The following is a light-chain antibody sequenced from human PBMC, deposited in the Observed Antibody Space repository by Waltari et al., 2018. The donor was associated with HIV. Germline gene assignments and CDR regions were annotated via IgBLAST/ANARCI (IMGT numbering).Light chain of an antibody. CDR3: CSYAGSFTLL. J-gene: IGLJ3*02. V-gene: IGLV2-11*01. Sequence: QSALTQPRSVSGSPGQSVTISCSGTFRHVGGYNFVSWYQQHSGKAPKLVIFDVNKRPSGVPDRFSGSKSGNTASLTVSGLQAEDEADYFCCSYAGSFTLLFGGGTNLAVL. CDR2: DVN. CDR1: FRHVGGYNF.